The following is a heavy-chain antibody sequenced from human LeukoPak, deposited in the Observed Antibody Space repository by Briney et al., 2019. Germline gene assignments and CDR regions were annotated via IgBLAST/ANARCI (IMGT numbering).Heavy chain of an antibody. D-gene: IGHD4-11*01. CDR2: ISTYNGNT. Sequence: ASVKVSCMASGYTFISYGIIWVRQAHGQGLEWMGWISTYNGNTNYAQKFRGRVTMTTDTSTSTAYMELRSLRSDDTAVYYCARADLTFYSDYVSPVDFWGQGTLVTVSS. CDR3: ARADLTFYSDYVSPVDF. J-gene: IGHJ4*02. V-gene: IGHV1-18*01. CDR1: GYTFISYG.